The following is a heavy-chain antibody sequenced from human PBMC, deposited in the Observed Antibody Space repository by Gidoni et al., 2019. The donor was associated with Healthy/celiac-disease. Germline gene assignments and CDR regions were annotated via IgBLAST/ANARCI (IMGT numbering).Heavy chain of an antibody. J-gene: IGHJ5*02. Sequence: QVQLQQWGAGLLKPSETLSLTCAVYGGSFSGYYWSWIRQPPGKGLEWIGEINHSGSTNYNPSLKSRVTISVDTSKNQFSLKLSSVTAADTAVYYCARGRGYCTNGVCYGASRWGGFDPWGQGTLVTVSS. CDR2: INHSGST. V-gene: IGHV4-34*01. CDR3: ARGRGYCTNGVCYGASRWGGFDP. D-gene: IGHD2-8*01. CDR1: GGSFSGYY.